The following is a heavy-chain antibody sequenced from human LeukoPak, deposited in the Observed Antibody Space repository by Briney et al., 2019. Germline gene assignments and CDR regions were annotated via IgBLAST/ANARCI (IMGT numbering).Heavy chain of an antibody. J-gene: IGHJ4*02. Sequence: ASVKVSCKASGYTFTNYAMHWVRQAPGQRLEWMGWINAGNGKTKYSQRFQSRVTITRDTFASTAYMELSSLRSEDTAVYYCAREKKMATARFDYWGQGTLVTVSS. CDR2: INAGNGKT. V-gene: IGHV1-3*01. CDR1: GYTFTNYA. CDR3: AREKKMATARFDY. D-gene: IGHD5-24*01.